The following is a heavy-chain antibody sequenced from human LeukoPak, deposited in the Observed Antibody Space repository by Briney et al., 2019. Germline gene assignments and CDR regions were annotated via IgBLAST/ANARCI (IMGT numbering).Heavy chain of an antibody. J-gene: IGHJ3*02. V-gene: IGHV1-8*03. Sequence: ASVKVSCKASGYTFTSYDINWVRQATGQGLEWMGWMNPNSGNTGYAQKFQGRVTITRNTSISTAYMELSGLRSEDTAVYYCARGFHYYYDSSGYYWDAFDIWGQGTMVTVSS. CDR2: MNPNSGNT. CDR3: ARGFHYYYDSSGYYWDAFDI. CDR1: GYTFTSYD. D-gene: IGHD3-22*01.